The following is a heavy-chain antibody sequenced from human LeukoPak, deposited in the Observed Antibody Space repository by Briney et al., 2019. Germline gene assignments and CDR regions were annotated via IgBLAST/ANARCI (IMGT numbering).Heavy chain of an antibody. J-gene: IGHJ4*02. CDR2: ISGSGGST. D-gene: IGHD2-2*01. CDR3: AKGTAVVVPAATCDY. Sequence: GGSLRLSCAASGFTFSSYAMSWVRQAPGKGLEWVSAISGSGGSTYYADSVKGRFTVSRDNSKNTLYLQMNSLRAEDTAVYYCAKGTAVVVPAATCDYWGQGTLVTVSS. V-gene: IGHV3-23*01. CDR1: GFTFSSYA.